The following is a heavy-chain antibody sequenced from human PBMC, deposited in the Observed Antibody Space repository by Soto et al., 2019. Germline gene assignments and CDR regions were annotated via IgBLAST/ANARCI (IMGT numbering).Heavy chain of an antibody. CDR2: IYYTGTT. CDR3: AREVSSFGSNHFDS. J-gene: IGHJ4*02. Sequence: SETLSLTCSFSGTSIRGYYWTCIRHPPGKGLEWIGYIYYTGTTKYNPSLKSRVTISVDTSKNQFSLRLNSVTAADTAVYYCAREVSSFGSNHFDSGAQG. V-gene: IGHV4-59*01. CDR1: GTSIRGYY. D-gene: IGHD3-10*01.